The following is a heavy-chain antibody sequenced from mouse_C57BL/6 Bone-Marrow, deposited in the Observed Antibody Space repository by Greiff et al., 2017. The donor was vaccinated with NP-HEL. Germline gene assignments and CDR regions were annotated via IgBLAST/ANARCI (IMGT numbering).Heavy chain of an antibody. CDR3: ARRTAQATFAY. V-gene: IGHV1-55*01. D-gene: IGHD3-2*02. CDR2: IYPGSGST. CDR1: GYTFTSYW. Sequence: QVQLQQSGAELVKPGASVKMSCKASGYTFTSYWITWVKQRPGQGLEWIGDIYPGSGSTNYNEKFKSKATLTVDTASSTAYMQLSSLTSEDSAVYYCARRTAQATFAYWGQGTLVTVSA. J-gene: IGHJ3*01.